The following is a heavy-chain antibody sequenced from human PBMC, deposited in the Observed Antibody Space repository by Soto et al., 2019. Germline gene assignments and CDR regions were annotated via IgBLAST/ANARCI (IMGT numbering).Heavy chain of an antibody. D-gene: IGHD6-13*01. V-gene: IGHV1-18*01. CDR2: ISAYNGNT. CDR1: GYTFTSYG. CDR3: ASFSIAATDPYGMDV. Sequence: QVQLVQSGAEVKKPGASVKVSCKASGYTFTSYGISWERQAPGQGLEWMGWISAYNGNTNYAQKLQGRVTMTTDTSTSTAYMELRSLRSDDTAVYYCASFSIAATDPYGMDVWGQGTTVTVSS. J-gene: IGHJ6*02.